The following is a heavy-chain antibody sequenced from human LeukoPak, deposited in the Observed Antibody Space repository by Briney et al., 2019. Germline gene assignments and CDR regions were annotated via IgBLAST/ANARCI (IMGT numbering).Heavy chain of an antibody. CDR3: ATDGDNLDY. Sequence: GGSLRLSCAASGFTFSTYPMHWARQAPGKGLEWVAVISSAGSRQNYADSVKGRFTISRDNAKNSLYLQMNSLRAEDTAVYYCATDGDNLDYWGQGTLVTVSS. V-gene: IGHV3-30-3*01. CDR2: ISSAGSRQ. CDR1: GFTFSTYP. D-gene: IGHD4-17*01. J-gene: IGHJ4*02.